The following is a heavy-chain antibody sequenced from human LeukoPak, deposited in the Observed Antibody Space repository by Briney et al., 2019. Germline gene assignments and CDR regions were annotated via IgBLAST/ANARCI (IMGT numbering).Heavy chain of an antibody. CDR3: AVTGFYYYYYMDV. D-gene: IGHD7-27*01. J-gene: IGHJ6*03. V-gene: IGHV1-2*02. CDR1: GYTFTGYY. Sequence: GASVKVSCKASGYTFTGYYMHWVRQAPGQGLEWMGWINPNSGGTSYAQKFQGRVTMTRDTSISTAYMELSRLRSDDTAVYYCAVTGFYYYYYMDVWGKGTTVTISS. CDR2: INPNSGGT.